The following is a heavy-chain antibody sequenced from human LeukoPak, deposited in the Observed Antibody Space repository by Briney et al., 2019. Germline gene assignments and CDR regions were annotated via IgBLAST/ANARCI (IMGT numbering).Heavy chain of an antibody. D-gene: IGHD3-16*01. CDR1: GFTFSVYY. Sequence: GGSLRLSCAASGFTFSVYYMSWIRQAPGKGLEWLSYTSNSGSSIYYRDSVKGRFTISRDNAKNSLYLQMNSLRAEDTAVYYCAGGVQGAGPFDYWGQGTLVTVSS. CDR3: AGGVQGAGPFDY. J-gene: IGHJ4*02. CDR2: TSNSGSSI. V-gene: IGHV3-11*01.